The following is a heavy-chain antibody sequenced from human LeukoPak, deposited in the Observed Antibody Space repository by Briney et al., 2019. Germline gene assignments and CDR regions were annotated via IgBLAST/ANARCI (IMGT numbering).Heavy chain of an antibody. CDR1: GFTFSSYA. CDR2: ISGSGGSA. J-gene: IGHJ3*02. CDR3: AKVGSSYYDILTGSDAFDI. Sequence: PGGSLRLSCAASGFTFSSYAMSWVRQAPGKGLEWVSAISGSGGSAYYADSVKGRFTISRDNSKNTLYLQMNSLRAEDTAIYYRAKVGSSYYDILTGSDAFDIWGQGTMVTVSS. V-gene: IGHV3-23*01. D-gene: IGHD3-9*01.